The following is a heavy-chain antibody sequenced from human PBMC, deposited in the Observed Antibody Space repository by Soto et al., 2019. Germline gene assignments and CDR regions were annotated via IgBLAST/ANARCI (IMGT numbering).Heavy chain of an antibody. CDR1: GGTFSSYA. CDR2: IIPIFGTP. J-gene: IGHJ6*02. D-gene: IGHD3-3*01. CDR3: ASSRITIFGVPPLATDHYYGMDV. V-gene: IGHV1-69*01. Sequence: QVQLVQSGAEVKKPGSSVKVSCKASGGTFSSYAISWVRQAPGQGLEWMGGIIPIFGTPNYAQKFQGRVMITADESTTTVYLELSSLRSEDTAVFYCASSRITIFGVPPLATDHYYGMDVWGQGATVTVSS.